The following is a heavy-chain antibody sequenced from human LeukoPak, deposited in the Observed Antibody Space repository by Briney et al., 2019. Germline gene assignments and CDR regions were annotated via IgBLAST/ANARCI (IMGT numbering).Heavy chain of an antibody. CDR1: GFTLDANA. V-gene: IGHV3-43*02. J-gene: IGHJ5*02. Sequence: GGSLRLSCAASGFTLDANAMEWVRQPPGRGRGWVSFISGDGGTTYYADSMKGRFTTSRDNSKNSLYLQMSSLTTEDTAFYYCTAFIMPTTYNWFAPWGQGTLVIASS. CDR3: TAFIMPTTYNWFAP. CDR2: ISGDGGTT. D-gene: IGHD5-12*01.